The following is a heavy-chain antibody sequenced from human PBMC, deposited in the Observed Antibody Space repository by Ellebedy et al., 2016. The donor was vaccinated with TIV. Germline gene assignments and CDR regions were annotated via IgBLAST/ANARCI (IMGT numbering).Heavy chain of an antibody. CDR3: ARETAEGYFDL. V-gene: IGHV3-13*01. CDR1: GFTLSNYE. CDR2: LATDGDT. Sequence: PGGSLRLSCAASGFTLSNYEMQWLRQLPGKRLEWVSTLATDGDTYYPGSVEGRFTISREDASESLFLQMNTLGAEDTAVYYCARETAEGYFDLWGRGTLVIVSS. D-gene: IGHD1-14*01. J-gene: IGHJ2*01.